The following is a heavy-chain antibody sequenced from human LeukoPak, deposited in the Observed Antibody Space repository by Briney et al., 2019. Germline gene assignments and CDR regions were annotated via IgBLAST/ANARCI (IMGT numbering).Heavy chain of an antibody. Sequence: GESLKISCKGSGYSFTSYWIGWVRQMPGNGLEGMGIIYPGDSDSRYSPSLQGKGRVSAAKSISTAYLYVSSLKVADTAMYYCARFNYDFWSGYYNWFDPWGHRTLVTVSS. CDR3: ARFNYDFWSGYYNWFDP. V-gene: IGHV5-51*01. D-gene: IGHD3-3*01. J-gene: IGHJ5*02. CDR1: GYSFTSYW. CDR2: IYPGDSDS.